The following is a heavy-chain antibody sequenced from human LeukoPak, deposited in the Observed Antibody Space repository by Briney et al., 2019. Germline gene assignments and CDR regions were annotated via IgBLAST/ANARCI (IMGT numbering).Heavy chain of an antibody. V-gene: IGHV3-23*01. CDR2: ISALGGNT. D-gene: IGHD4-17*01. CDR1: GFTFTNCA. Sequence: GRSLRLSCAASGFTFTNCAMSWVGQPPGKGLEWVSAISALGGNTYYADSVKGRFSISRDNSKNTVSLQMNSLRVEDTAVYYCAKDALSAVTTFDYWGQGTLVTVSS. J-gene: IGHJ4*02. CDR3: AKDALSAVTTFDY.